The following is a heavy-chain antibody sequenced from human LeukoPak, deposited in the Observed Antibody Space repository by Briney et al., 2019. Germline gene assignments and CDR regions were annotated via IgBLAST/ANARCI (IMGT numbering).Heavy chain of an antibody. V-gene: IGHV1-2*02. CDR3: ALLWFGELLAFDI. D-gene: IGHD3-10*01. CDR2: INPNSGGT. CDR1: GYTFTAYY. J-gene: IGHJ3*02. Sequence: ASVTVSFKASGYTFTAYYMHWVRQAPGQGLEWMGWINPNSGGTNYSQKFQGRVTMTRDTSISTAYMELSRLRSDDTAVYYCALLWFGELLAFDIWGQGTMVTVSS.